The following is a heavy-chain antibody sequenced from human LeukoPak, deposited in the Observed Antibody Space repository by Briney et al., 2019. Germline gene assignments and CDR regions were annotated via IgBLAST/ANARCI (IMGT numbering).Heavy chain of an antibody. Sequence: GGSLRLSCAASGFTFSSFWMSWVRQAPGKGLEWVANMKQDGSQKYYVDSVKGRFTISRDNVQNSLYLQMNSLRAEGTAVYYCARGDYFASGSYSDSWGQGILVTVSS. D-gene: IGHD3-10*01. J-gene: IGHJ4*02. CDR2: MKQDGSQK. CDR3: ARGDYFASGSYSDS. CDR1: GFTFSSFW. V-gene: IGHV3-7*01.